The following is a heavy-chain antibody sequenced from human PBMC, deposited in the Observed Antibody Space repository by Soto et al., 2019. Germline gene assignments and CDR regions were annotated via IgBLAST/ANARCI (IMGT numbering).Heavy chain of an antibody. D-gene: IGHD5-12*01. Sequence: QVQLQESGPGLVKPSQTLSLTCTVSGGSISSSGYYWNWIRQHPGKGLEWIGYIYYSGSTYYNPSLKXRXTXSXHTSKNQFSLKLSSVTAADTAVYYCARMLGATIFDYWGQGTLVTVSS. CDR3: ARMLGATIFDY. CDR1: GGSISSSGYY. CDR2: IYYSGST. V-gene: IGHV4-31*03. J-gene: IGHJ4*02.